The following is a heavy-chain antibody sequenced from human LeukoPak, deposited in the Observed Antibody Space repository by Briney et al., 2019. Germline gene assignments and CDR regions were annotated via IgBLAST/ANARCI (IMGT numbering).Heavy chain of an antibody. CDR1: GYPFTSYY. V-gene: IGHV1-2*02. Sequence: ASVKVSCTGFGYPFTSYYIHWVRQGPGQGVWWMGWNNANNTYTHFAQHFQGRVNMTRDMSLTTAFMELSSLRSDGTAVYYCARAYDSSSEDMDVWGQGTTVTVSS. J-gene: IGHJ6*02. CDR3: ARAYDSSSEDMDV. D-gene: IGHD3-22*01. CDR2: NNANNTYT.